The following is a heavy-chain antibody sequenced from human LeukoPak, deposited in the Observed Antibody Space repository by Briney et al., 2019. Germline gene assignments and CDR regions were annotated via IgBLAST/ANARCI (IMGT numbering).Heavy chain of an antibody. CDR3: ASYPKPFYYFDY. Sequence: SQTLSLTCAVSGGSISSGGYSWSWIRQPPGKGLEWIGYIYHSGSTYYSPSLKSRVTISGDMSKNQFSLKLSSVTAADTAVYYCASYPKPFYYFDYWGQGIPVTVSS. CDR1: GGSISSGGYS. CDR2: IYHSGST. J-gene: IGHJ4*02. V-gene: IGHV4-30-2*01. D-gene: IGHD3-16*01.